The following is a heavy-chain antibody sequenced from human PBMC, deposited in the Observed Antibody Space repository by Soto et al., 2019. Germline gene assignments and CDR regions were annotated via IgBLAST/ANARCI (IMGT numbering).Heavy chain of an antibody. CDR3: ATSPADIVVVPAAPRFDY. J-gene: IGHJ4*02. V-gene: IGHV3-23*01. CDR1: GFTFSSYA. Sequence: GGSLRLSCAASGFTFSSYAMSWVRQAPGKGLEWVSAISGSGGSTYYADSVKGRFTISRDNAKNSLYLQMNSLRAEDTAVYYCATSPADIVVVPAAPRFDYWGQGTLVTVSS. D-gene: IGHD2-2*01. CDR2: ISGSGGST.